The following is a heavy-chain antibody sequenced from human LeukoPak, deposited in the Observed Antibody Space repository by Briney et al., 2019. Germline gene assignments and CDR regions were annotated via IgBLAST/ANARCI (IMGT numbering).Heavy chain of an antibody. CDR2: INPSGGT. V-gene: IGHV4-34*01. CDR1: NGSFIGYS. Sequence: SETLSLTCGVYNGSFIGYSWSWIRQPPGRGLEWIGEINPSGGTDYNPSLKSRVTISGDASKNQFSLKLTSLNAADTAVYYCARGVVSTFGVVPFDYWGRGTLVTVSS. D-gene: IGHD3-3*01. CDR3: ARGVVSTFGVVPFDY. J-gene: IGHJ4*02.